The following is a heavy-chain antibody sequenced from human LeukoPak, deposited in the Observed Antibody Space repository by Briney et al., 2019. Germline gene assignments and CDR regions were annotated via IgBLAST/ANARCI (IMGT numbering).Heavy chain of an antibody. CDR2: INPNSGGT. J-gene: IGHJ6*03. CDR1: GYTFTSYG. CDR3: ARDPVFGVVTYYYYYMDV. Sequence: GASVKVSCKASGYTFTSYGISWVRQAPGQGLEWMGWINPNSGGTNYAQKFQGRVTMTRDTSISTAYMELSRLRSDDTAVYYCARDPVFGVVTYYYYYMDVWGKGTTVTVSS. V-gene: IGHV1-2*02. D-gene: IGHD3-3*01.